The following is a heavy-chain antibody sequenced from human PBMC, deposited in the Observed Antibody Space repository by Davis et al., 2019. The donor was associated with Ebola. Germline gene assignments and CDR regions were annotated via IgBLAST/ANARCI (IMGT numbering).Heavy chain of an antibody. Sequence: SLKISCAASGFNFAASAMLWVRLAPGKGLEWVSGISWNGDGVVYVDSVKGRFTISRDNAENSLFLQMHSLAADDTAVYYCARETSLYIAVTGTYSDSWGQGTLVAVSS. V-gene: IGHV3-9*01. CDR1: GFNFAASA. D-gene: IGHD6-19*01. J-gene: IGHJ4*02. CDR2: ISWNGDGV. CDR3: ARETSLYIAVTGTYSDS.